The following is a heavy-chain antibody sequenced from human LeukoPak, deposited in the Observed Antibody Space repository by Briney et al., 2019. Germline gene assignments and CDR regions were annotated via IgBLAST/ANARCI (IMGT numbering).Heavy chain of an antibody. Sequence: GGSLSLSCAASGFPFRTYWMSWVRQAPGKGLEWVANINEDGGEKYYADSVKGRFTISKDNARNSLYVQMNNLRAEDTAVYYCARTSGDPFDFWGQGTLVAVSS. D-gene: IGHD4-17*01. CDR2: INEDGGEK. J-gene: IGHJ4*02. CDR1: GFPFRTYW. V-gene: IGHV3-7*01. CDR3: ARTSGDPFDF.